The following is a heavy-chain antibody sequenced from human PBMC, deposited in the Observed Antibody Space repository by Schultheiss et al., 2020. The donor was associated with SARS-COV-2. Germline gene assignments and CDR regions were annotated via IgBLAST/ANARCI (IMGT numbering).Heavy chain of an antibody. CDR3: ARSSGLTPALGQFDY. V-gene: IGHV5-51*01. CDR1: GYSFTSYW. CDR2: VYPRGSDT. J-gene: IGHJ4*01. Sequence: GGSLRLSCKGSGYSFTSYWISWVRQMPGKGLEWMGIVYPRGSDTRYNPSFQGQVSISADKSISTAYLQWTSLKASDTAMYYCARSSGLTPALGQFDYWGQGILVTVSS. D-gene: IGHD6-13*01.